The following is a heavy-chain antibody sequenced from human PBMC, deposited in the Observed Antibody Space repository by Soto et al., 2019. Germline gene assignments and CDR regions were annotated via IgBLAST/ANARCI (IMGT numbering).Heavy chain of an antibody. CDR1: GFTFSSYA. V-gene: IGHV3-23*01. J-gene: IGHJ4*02. D-gene: IGHD6-13*01. CDR2: ISGSGGST. Sequence: EVQLLESGGGLVQPGGSLRLSCAASGFTFSSYAMSWVRQAPGKWLEWVSAISGSGGSTYYADSVKGRFTISRDNSKNTLYLQTNSPRAEDTAVYYCAKENGYSSSWFEFVYWGQGTLVAVSS. CDR3: AKENGYSSSWFEFVY.